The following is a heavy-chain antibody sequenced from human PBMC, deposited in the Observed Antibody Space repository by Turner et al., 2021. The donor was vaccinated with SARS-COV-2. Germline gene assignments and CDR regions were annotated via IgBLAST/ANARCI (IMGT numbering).Heavy chain of an antibody. D-gene: IGHD6-19*01. V-gene: IGHV3-9*01. J-gene: IGHJ6*02. CDR2: ISWNSSSI. CDR1: GFTFDDYA. CDR3: VKDLGYSSGGMDV. Sequence: EVQLVVSGGGWVQPGRSLRLSCAASGFTFDDYAMHWVRQAPGKDLEWVSVISWNSSSIGYAYSVKCRFTISRDNAKNSLYLQMNSLRVEDTALYYCVKDLGYSSGGMDVWGQGTTVTVSS.